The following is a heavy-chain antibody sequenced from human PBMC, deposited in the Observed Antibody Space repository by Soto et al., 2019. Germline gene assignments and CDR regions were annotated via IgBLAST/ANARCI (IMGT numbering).Heavy chain of an antibody. Sequence: SETLSLTCTVSGGSISSSNYYWAWISKPPGKGLEWIASVFSGGNTYYNPSLRSRVTISVDTSKNHFSLNLSSVTASDSALYSCARSSSAAALWFDPWGQGTRVTVSS. J-gene: IGHJ5*02. CDR1: GGSISSSNYY. CDR3: ARSSSAAALWFDP. D-gene: IGHD6-13*01. V-gene: IGHV4-39*01. CDR2: VFSGGNT.